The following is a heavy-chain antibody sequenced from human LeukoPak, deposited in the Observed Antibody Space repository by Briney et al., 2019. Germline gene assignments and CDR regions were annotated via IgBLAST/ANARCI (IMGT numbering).Heavy chain of an antibody. CDR2: MYHNGST. CDR3: ARVPDYGSGSYVSPFDY. CDR1: GGSISSISYY. D-gene: IGHD3-10*01. Sequence: SETLSLTCTVSGGSISSISYYWGWIRQPPGKGLEWIGSMYHNGSTYYNPSLKSRVTISVDTSKNQFSLKLSSVTAADTAVYYCARVPDYGSGSYVSPFDYWGQGTLVTVSS. V-gene: IGHV4-39*01. J-gene: IGHJ4*02.